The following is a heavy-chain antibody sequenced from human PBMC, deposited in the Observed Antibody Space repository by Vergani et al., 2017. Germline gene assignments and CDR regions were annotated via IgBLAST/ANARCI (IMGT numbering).Heavy chain of an antibody. Sequence: QVQLVQSGAEVKKPGASVKVSCKASGYTFTGYYMHWVRQAPGQGLEWMGWIIPNSGGTNYAQKFQGRVTMTRDTSISTAYMELSRLRSDDAAVYYCARLRIAASETFDYWGQGTLVTVSS. D-gene: IGHD6-13*01. CDR1: GYTFTGYY. J-gene: IGHJ4*02. CDR3: ARLRIAASETFDY. V-gene: IGHV1-2*02. CDR2: IIPNSGGT.